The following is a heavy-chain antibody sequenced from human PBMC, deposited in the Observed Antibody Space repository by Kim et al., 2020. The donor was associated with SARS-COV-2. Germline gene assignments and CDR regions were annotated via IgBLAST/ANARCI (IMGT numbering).Heavy chain of an antibody. CDR1: GGSISSYY. Sequence: SETLSLTFTVSGGSISSYYWSWIRQPPGKGLEWIGYIYYSGSTNYNPSLKSRVTISVDTSKNQFSLKRSSVTAADTAVYYCARHSRRSSWPIVGATLRSFDYWGQGTMVTVSS. D-gene: IGHD1-26*01. J-gene: IGHJ4*02. V-gene: IGHV4-59*08. CDR3: ARHSRRSSWPIVGATLRSFDY. CDR2: IYYSGST.